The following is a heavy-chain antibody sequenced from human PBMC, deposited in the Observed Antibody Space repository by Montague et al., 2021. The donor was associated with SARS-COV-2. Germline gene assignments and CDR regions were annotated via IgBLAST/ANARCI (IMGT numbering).Heavy chain of an antibody. CDR1: GVSISGYY. J-gene: IGHJ5*02. D-gene: IGHD5-24*01. CDR3: AREDRWNWFDP. V-gene: IGHV4-59*12. CDR2: VYYTGST. Sequence: SETLSLTCTVSGVSISGYYWSWIRQPPGKGLEWIGYVYYTGSTNYNPSLKSRVTISVDPAKNQFSLKLSSVTAADTAVYYCAREDRWNWFDPWGQGTTVIVSS.